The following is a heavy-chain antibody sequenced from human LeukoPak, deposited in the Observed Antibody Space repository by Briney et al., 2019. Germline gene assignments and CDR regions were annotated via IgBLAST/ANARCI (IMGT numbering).Heavy chain of an antibody. CDR2: ISWNSGSI. J-gene: IGHJ4*02. CDR1: GFTFDDYA. Sequence: GGSLRLSCAASGFTFDDYAMHWVRQAPGKGLEWVSGISWNSGSIGYADSVKGRFTISRDNAKNSLYLQMNSLRAEDTALYYCAKDSSLWFGDLDYWGQGTLVTVSS. CDR3: AKDSSLWFGDLDY. V-gene: IGHV3-9*01. D-gene: IGHD3-10*01.